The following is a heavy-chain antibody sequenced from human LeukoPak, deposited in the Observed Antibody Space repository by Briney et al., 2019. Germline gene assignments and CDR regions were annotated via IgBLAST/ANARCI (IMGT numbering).Heavy chain of an antibody. CDR2: ISAYNGNT. CDR1: GYTFTSYG. Sequence: ASVKVSCKASGYTFTSYGLSWMRQAPGQGLEWMGWISAYNGNTNYAQKLQGRVTMTTDTSTSTAYMELRSLRSDDTAVYYCARSRLRCSGGSCYFTAHFDYWGQGTLVTVSS. V-gene: IGHV1-18*01. D-gene: IGHD2-15*01. J-gene: IGHJ4*02. CDR3: ARSRLRCSGGSCYFTAHFDY.